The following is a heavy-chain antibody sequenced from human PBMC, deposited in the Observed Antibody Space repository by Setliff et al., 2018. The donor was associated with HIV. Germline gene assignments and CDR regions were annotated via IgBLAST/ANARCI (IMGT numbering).Heavy chain of an antibody. CDR1: GFTFSSYW. V-gene: IGHV3-74*01. J-gene: IGHJ3*02. CDR3: ARDRGYPDSFNI. CDR2: INSDGSGT. D-gene: IGHD3-10*01. Sequence: PGGSLRLSCAASGFTFSSYWMHWVRQAPEKGLVRFSHINSDGSGTSYGESVKGRFTISRDNAKNTLYLQMNSLRAEDTAVYYCARDRGYPDSFNIWGQGTVVTVSS.